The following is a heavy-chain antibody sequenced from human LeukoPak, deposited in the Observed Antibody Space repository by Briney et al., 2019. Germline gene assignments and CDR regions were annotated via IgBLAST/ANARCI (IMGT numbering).Heavy chain of an antibody. Sequence: ASVTVSCTASGFTFTSHDYNWVRQATGQGLEWMGWMNPNSGNTGYAQEFQGRVTMTRDTSISTAYMELSSLSSEDTAVYYCARDVRGAAAADDPFDIWGQGTMVTVSS. CDR2: MNPNSGNT. D-gene: IGHD6-13*01. CDR3: ARDVRGAAAADDPFDI. J-gene: IGHJ3*02. CDR1: GFTFTSHD. V-gene: IGHV1-8*01.